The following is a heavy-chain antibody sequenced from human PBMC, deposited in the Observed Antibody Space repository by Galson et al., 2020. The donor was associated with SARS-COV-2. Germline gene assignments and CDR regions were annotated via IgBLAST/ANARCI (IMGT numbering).Heavy chain of an antibody. CDR2: ISASGGDT. CDR1: GFTFTNYG. V-gene: IGHV3-23*01. Sequence: GGSLRLSCVASGFTFTNYGMSWVRQAPGKGLEWVSSISASGGDTHYADSVQGRFTASRDNSKNTLYVQMNNLRAEDTAIYYCAKPIASTQGAFHVWGQGTTVTVSS. CDR3: AKPIASTQGAFHV. J-gene: IGHJ3*01. D-gene: IGHD3-3*02.